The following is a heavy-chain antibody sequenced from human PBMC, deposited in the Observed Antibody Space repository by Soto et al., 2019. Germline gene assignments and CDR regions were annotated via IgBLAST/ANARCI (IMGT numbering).Heavy chain of an antibody. CDR3: AKDRIVVPAAVVWFDP. CDR1: GFTFSSSS. J-gene: IGHJ5*02. CDR2: ISSSSSTI. Sequence: GGSLRLSCAASGFTFSSSSMNWVRQAPGKGLEWVSYISSSSSTIYYADSVKGRFTISRDNSKNMLYLQMNSLRAEDTAVYYCAKDRIVVPAAVVWFDPWGQGTLVTVSS. V-gene: IGHV3-48*01. D-gene: IGHD2-2*01.